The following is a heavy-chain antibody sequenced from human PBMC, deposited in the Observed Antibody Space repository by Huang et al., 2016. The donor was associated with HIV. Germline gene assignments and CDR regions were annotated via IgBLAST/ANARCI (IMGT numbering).Heavy chain of an antibody. V-gene: IGHV4-39*01. D-gene: IGHD6-13*01. CDR1: GDFISSTNYY. CDR2: VYQIGST. J-gene: IGHJ4*02. Sequence: QLQLQESGPGQVKPSETLSLTCTVSGDFISSTNYYWGWIRQSPGKGLEWGGRVYQIGSTNYNPSLKSRVTLSVDTSRNQFSQRLNSVTAADTAVYYCASQHIGAAATWFWGRGTQVAVSS. CDR3: ASQHIGAAATWF.